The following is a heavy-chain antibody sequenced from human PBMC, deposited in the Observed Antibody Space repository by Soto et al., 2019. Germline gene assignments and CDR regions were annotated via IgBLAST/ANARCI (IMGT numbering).Heavy chain of an antibody. Sequence: SLRLSCAASGFTFTAYAMHWVRQAPGKGLEWVGVISYDGGSTHYPDSMKGRLTISRDDSKNTVHLQMNGLRAEDTAVYYCARDRYFDSYYFDYWGQGTLVTVSS. J-gene: IGHJ4*02. CDR1: GFTFTAYA. CDR2: ISYDGGST. V-gene: IGHV3-30-3*01. CDR3: ARDRYFDSYYFDY. D-gene: IGHD3-9*01.